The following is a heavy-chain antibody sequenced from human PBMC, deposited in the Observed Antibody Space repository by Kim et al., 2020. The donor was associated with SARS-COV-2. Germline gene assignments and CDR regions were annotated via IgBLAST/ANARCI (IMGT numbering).Heavy chain of an antibody. J-gene: IGHJ4*02. V-gene: IGHV4-59*10. CDR3: ASYSSSWSYFDY. D-gene: IGHD6-13*01. Sequence: TYNPSVQSRVTMSVDTAKNQFSLKLSSVTAADTAVYYCASYSSSWSYFDYWGQGTLVTVSS.